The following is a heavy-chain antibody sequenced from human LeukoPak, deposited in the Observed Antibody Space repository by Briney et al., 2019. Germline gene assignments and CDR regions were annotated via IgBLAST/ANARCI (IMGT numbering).Heavy chain of an antibody. J-gene: IGHJ4*02. CDR2: INPSGGST. V-gene: IGHV1-46*01. D-gene: IGHD3-22*01. CDR3: ARGHSPYYYDSSGYSALFDY. CDR1: GYTFTSYY. Sequence: ASVKVSCKASGYTFTSYYMHWVRQAPGQGLEWMGIINPSGGSTSYAQKFQGGVTITRDRPARTAYMELGSLRSEDTAVYDCARGHSPYYYDSSGYSALFDYWGQGTLVTVSS.